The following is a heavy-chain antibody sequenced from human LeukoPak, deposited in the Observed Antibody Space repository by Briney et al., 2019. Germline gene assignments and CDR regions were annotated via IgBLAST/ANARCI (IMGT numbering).Heavy chain of an antibody. D-gene: IGHD2-2*01. CDR3: ASQTVVPAAIQY. Sequence: GGSLRLSCAASGFTFSDYYMSWIRQAPGKGQEWVSYISSSGSTIYYADSVKGRFTISRDNAKNSLYLQMNSLRAEDTAVYYCASQTVVPAAIQYWGQGTLVTVSS. CDR1: GFTFSDYY. CDR2: ISSSGSTI. J-gene: IGHJ4*02. V-gene: IGHV3-11*04.